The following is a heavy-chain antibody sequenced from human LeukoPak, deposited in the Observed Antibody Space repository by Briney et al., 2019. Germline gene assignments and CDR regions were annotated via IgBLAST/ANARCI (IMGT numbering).Heavy chain of an antibody. CDR2: IYYSGST. CDR1: GGSISSYY. D-gene: IGHD1-26*01. J-gene: IGHJ3*02. V-gene: IGHV4-59*08. CDR3: ARLAPYSGSEEGAFDI. Sequence: PSETLSLTCTVSGGSISSYYWSWIRQPPGKGLEWIGYIYYSGSTNYNPSLKSRVTISVDTSKNQFSLKLSSVTAADTAVYYCARLAPYSGSEEGAFDIWGQGTMVTVSS.